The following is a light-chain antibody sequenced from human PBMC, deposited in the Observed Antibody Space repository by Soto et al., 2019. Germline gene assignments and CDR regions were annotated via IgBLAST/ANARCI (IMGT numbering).Light chain of an antibody. CDR2: VVS. CDR1: QSVRSN. V-gene: IGKV3-15*01. J-gene: IGKJ4*01. CDR3: HVYNNWPPRLT. Sequence: EIVMTQSPATLSVFPGERATLSCRAGQSVRSNFAWSQQKPGKAPRLLIYVVSSRATGIPDRFSGSGSGTEFTLTLSSLQPEPFAVYYCHVYNNWPPRLTFGGGTKVDIK.